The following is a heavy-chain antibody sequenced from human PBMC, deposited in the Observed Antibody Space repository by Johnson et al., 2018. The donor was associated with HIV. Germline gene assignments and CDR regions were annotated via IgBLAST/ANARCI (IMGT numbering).Heavy chain of an antibody. Sequence: VQLVESGGGVVQPGRSLSLSCAASGFTFSSYAMYWVRQAPGKGLEWVANIKQDGSEKYYVDSVKGRFTISRDNAKNSLYLQMNSLRAEDTAVYYCARGRRIQLWLLADAFDIWGQGTMVTVSS. D-gene: IGHD5-18*01. CDR2: IKQDGSEK. CDR1: GFTFSSYA. J-gene: IGHJ3*02. V-gene: IGHV3-7*01. CDR3: ARGRRIQLWLLADAFDI.